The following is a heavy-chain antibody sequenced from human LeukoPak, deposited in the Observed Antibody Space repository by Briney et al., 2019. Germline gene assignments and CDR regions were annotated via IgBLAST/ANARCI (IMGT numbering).Heavy chain of an antibody. Sequence: GGSPRLSCAASGFTFSSYGMHWVRQAPGKGLEWVAVIWYDGSNKYYADSVKGRFTISRDNSKNTLYLQMNSLRAEDTAVYYCARSYEGYYYDSSGYYYGTFDYWGQGTLVTVSS. CDR1: GFTFSSYG. J-gene: IGHJ4*02. D-gene: IGHD3-22*01. V-gene: IGHV3-33*01. CDR2: IWYDGSNK. CDR3: ARSYEGYYYDSSGYYYGTFDY.